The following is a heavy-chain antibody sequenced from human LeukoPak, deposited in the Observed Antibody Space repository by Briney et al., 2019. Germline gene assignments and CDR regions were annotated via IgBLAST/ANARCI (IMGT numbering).Heavy chain of an antibody. Sequence: SETLSLTCAVSGGSISSGGYSWSRIRQPPGKAMEFIAYIYYTGNTYFNPSLKSRVTISVDTSKNQFSLKLSSVTAADTAVYYCARVLAAAGNNWFDPWGQGTLVTVSS. CDR2: IYYTGNT. D-gene: IGHD6-13*01. CDR1: GGSISSGGYS. CDR3: ARVLAAAGNNWFDP. J-gene: IGHJ5*02. V-gene: IGHV4-30-4*07.